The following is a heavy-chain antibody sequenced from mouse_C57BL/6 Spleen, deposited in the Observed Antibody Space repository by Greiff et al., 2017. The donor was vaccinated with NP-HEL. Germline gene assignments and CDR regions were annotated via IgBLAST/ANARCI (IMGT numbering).Heavy chain of an antibody. J-gene: IGHJ2*01. D-gene: IGHD1-1*01. CDR1: GYTFTSYW. Sequence: VQLQQPGTELVKPGASVKLSCKASGYTFTSYWMHWVKQRPGQGLEWIGNIKPSNGGTNYNEKFKSKATLTVDKSSSTAYMQLSSLTSEDSAVYYCARPSTVVPYYFDYWGQGTTLTDSS. V-gene: IGHV1-53*01. CDR3: ARPSTVVPYYFDY. CDR2: IKPSNGGT.